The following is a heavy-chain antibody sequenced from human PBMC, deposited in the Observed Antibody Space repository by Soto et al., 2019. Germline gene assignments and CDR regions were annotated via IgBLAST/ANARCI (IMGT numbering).Heavy chain of an antibody. Sequence: QVQLVQSGAEVKKPGSSVKVSCKASGGTFSSYAISWVRQAPGQGLEWMGGIIPIFGTANYAQKFQGRVTITADESTSTAYMELSSLRSEDTAVYYCWRELEGGAGRLDTAMVTGFDYWGQGALVTVSS. V-gene: IGHV1-69*01. CDR3: WRELEGGAGRLDTAMVTGFDY. D-gene: IGHD5-18*01. CDR1: GGTFSSYA. J-gene: IGHJ4*02. CDR2: IIPIFGTA.